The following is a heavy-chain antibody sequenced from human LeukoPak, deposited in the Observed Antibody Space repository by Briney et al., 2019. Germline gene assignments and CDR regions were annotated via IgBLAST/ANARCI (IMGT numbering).Heavy chain of an antibody. J-gene: IGHJ4*02. CDR1: GGSISSHY. V-gene: IGHV4-59*11. CDR3: ARDSGWYHYFDY. D-gene: IGHD6-19*01. Sequence: PSETLSLTCTVSGGSISSHYWSWIRQPPGKGLEWIGYIYYSGSTNYNPSLKSRVTISVDTSKNQLSLKLSSVTAADTAVYYCARDSGWYHYFDYWGQGTLVTVSS. CDR2: IYYSGST.